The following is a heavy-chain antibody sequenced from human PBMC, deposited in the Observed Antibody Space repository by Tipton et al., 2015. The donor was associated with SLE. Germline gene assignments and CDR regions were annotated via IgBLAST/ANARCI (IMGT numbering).Heavy chain of an antibody. Sequence: TLSLTCAVYGGSFSGYYWNWIRQPPGKGLEWIGEINHSGSTYYNPSLKSRVTISVDTSKNQFSLKLSSVTAADTAVYYCARGGELENWGQGTLVTVSS. J-gene: IGHJ1*01. CDR2: INHSGST. CDR1: GGSFSGYY. D-gene: IGHD1-1*01. V-gene: IGHV4-34*01. CDR3: ARGGELEN.